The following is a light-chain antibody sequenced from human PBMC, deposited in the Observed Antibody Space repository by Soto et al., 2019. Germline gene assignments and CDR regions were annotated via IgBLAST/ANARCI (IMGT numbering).Light chain of an antibody. CDR2: EAS. Sequence: EIVMTRCPGTLSVSPGERATLSCRASQSVRTKLAWYQQKPGQAPRVLIYEASTRATGIPGSFSGSGSGTEFTLTISSLQSEDFAVYYCLQYDDWPFTFGPGTTVDIK. CDR3: LQYDDWPFT. V-gene: IGKV3D-15*01. J-gene: IGKJ3*01. CDR1: QSVRTK.